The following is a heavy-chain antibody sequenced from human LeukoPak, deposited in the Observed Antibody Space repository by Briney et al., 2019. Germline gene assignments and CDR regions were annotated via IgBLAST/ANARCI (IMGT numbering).Heavy chain of an antibody. J-gene: IGHJ4*02. Sequence: PSETLSLTCAVYGGSFSGYYWSWIRQPPGKGLEWIGEITHSGSTNYNPSLKSRVTISVDTSKNQFSLKLSSVTAADTAVYYCTRGDSTNKNDYWGQGTLVTVSS. CDR1: GGSFSGYY. V-gene: IGHV4-34*01. CDR3: TRGDSTNKNDY. D-gene: IGHD1/OR15-1a*01. CDR2: ITHSGST.